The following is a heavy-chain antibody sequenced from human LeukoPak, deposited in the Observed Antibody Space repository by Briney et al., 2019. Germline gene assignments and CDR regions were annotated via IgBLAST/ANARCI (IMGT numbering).Heavy chain of an antibody. Sequence: GGSLRLSCAASGFSFTSYAMSWVRRAPGKGLEWVSAISTGGGSTYYADSVKGRFTISRDNSKNTLSLQLNSLRAEDTAVYYCARDPLYTSDYWGQGTLVTVSS. CDR1: GFSFTSYA. CDR2: ISTGGGST. V-gene: IGHV3-23*01. J-gene: IGHJ4*02. D-gene: IGHD2-2*02. CDR3: ARDPLYTSDY.